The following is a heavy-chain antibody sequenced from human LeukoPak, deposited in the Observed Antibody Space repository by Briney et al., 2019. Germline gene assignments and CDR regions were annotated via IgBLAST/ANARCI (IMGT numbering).Heavy chain of an antibody. CDR3: ARGACSSTSCYPGVIWFDP. CDR2: IYYSGST. V-gene: IGHV4-39*07. CDR1: GGSISSSSYY. D-gene: IGHD2-2*01. J-gene: IGHJ5*02. Sequence: SETLSLTCTVSGGSISSSSYYWGWIRQPPGKGLEWIGSIYYSGSTYYNPSLKSRVTISVDTSKNQFSLKLSSVTAADTAVYYCARGACSSTSCYPGVIWFDPWGQGTLVTVSS.